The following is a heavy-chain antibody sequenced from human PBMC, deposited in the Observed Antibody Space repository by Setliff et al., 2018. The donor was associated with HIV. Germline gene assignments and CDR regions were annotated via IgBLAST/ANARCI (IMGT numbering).Heavy chain of an antibody. CDR3: ANLWELGA. CDR2: IKQDGSEI. CDR1: GFTFSNYW. Sequence: PGESLKISCAASGFTFSNYWMDWVRQAPGKGLEWVATIKQDGSEIYYMDSVKGRFTISRDNARTSLYLEMSSLRDEDTAVYLCANLWELGAWGQGTLVTVSS. D-gene: IGHD3-16*01. V-gene: IGHV3-7*03. J-gene: IGHJ5*02.